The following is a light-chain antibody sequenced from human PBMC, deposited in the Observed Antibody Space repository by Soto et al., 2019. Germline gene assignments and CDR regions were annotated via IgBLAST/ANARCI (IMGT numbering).Light chain of an antibody. CDR2: DVS. CDR3: QQRRNWPLT. CDR1: QSVDIY. Sequence: EIVLTQSPATLSLSPGERATLSCSASQSVDIYLTWYQQKPGQAPRLLIYDVSKRATGIPVRFSGSGSGTDFTLTISSLEPEDVAVYYCQQRRNWPLTFGGGTKVEIK. V-gene: IGKV3-11*01. J-gene: IGKJ4*01.